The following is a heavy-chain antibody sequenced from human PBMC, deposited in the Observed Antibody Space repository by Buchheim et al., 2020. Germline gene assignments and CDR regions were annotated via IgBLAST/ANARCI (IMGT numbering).Heavy chain of an antibody. CDR3: ARALRSSGWHGFNFGY. CDR1: GFTFSSYA. D-gene: IGHD6-19*01. CDR2: ISYDGSNK. V-gene: IGHV3-30*04. Sequence: QVQLVESGGGVVQPGRSLRLSCAASGFTFSSYAMHWVRQAPGKGLEWVAVISYDGSNKYYADSVKGRFTIPRDNSKNTLYLQMNSLRAEDTAVYYCARALRSSGWHGFNFGYWGQGTL. J-gene: IGHJ4*02.